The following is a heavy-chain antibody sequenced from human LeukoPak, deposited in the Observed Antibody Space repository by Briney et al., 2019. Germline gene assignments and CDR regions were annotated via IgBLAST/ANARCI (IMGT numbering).Heavy chain of an antibody. J-gene: IGHJ4*02. CDR2: INPNSGGT. CDR3: APSSGWNPFDY. D-gene: IGHD6-19*01. Sequence: ASVKVSCKASGYTFTGYYMHWVRQAPGQGLEWMGWINPNSGGTNYAQKFQGRVTMTRDTSISTAYMGLSRLGSDDTAVYYCAPSSGWNPFDYWGQGTLVTVSS. V-gene: IGHV1-2*02. CDR1: GYTFTGYY.